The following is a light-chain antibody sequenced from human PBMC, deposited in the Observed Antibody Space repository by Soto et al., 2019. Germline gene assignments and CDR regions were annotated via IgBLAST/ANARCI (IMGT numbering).Light chain of an antibody. CDR2: GAS. CDR3: QQYNNWPIT. V-gene: IGKV3-15*01. Sequence: EIVMTQPRATLSMSPGERATLSCRASQSVSSNLAGYQQKPGQAPRLLIYGASTRATGIPARFSGSGSGTEFTLTISSLQSEDFAVYYCQQYNNWPITFGQGTRLEIK. J-gene: IGKJ5*01. CDR1: QSVSSN.